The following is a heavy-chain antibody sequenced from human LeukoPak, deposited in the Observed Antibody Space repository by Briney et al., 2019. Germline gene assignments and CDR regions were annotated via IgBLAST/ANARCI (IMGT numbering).Heavy chain of an antibody. V-gene: IGHV4-4*07. D-gene: IGHD6-19*01. CDR3: ARRGYSSGTFDY. J-gene: IGHJ4*02. CDR2: IYTSGST. Sequence: IRXPXGXXLXWIGRIYTSGSTNYNPSLKSRVTMSVDTSKNQFSLKLSSVTAADTAVYYCARRGYSSGTFDYWGQGTLVTVSS.